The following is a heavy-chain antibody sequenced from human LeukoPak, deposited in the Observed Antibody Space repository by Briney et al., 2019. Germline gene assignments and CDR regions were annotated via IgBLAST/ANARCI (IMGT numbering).Heavy chain of an antibody. CDR1: GYTFTGYY. CDR2: INPNSGGT. J-gene: IGHJ4*02. Sequence: ASVKVSCKASGYTFTGYYMHWVRQAPGQGLEWMGWINPNSGGTNYAQKFQGRVTMTRDTSISTAYVELSRLRSNDTAMYYCARDVYGDLQGRGGYWGQGTLVTVSS. CDR3: ARDVYGDLQGRGGY. V-gene: IGHV1-2*02. D-gene: IGHD4-17*01.